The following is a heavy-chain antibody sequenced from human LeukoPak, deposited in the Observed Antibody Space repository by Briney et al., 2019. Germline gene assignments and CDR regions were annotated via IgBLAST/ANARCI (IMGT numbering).Heavy chain of an antibody. CDR2: IKTDGSET. V-gene: IGHV3-7*03. CDR1: GFSFNNYA. Sequence: PGGSLRLSCAASGFSFNNYAMVWVRQAPGKGLEWVGHIKTDGSETYYLDSLRGRFSISRDNTNNALYLQMNSLRVEDTAVYYCVKNNGWFHLAQWGQGTLVTVSS. CDR3: VKNNGWFHLAQ. D-gene: IGHD6-19*01. J-gene: IGHJ4*02.